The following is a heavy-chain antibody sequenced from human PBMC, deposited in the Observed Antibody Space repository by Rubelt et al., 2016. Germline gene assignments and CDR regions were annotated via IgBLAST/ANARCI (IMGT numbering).Heavy chain of an antibody. D-gene: IGHD3-22*01. CDR2: IDQGGSKM. J-gene: IGHJ3*02. Sequence: GEAGGGVVQPGRSLRLSCAASGFTFSSYVLHWVRQAPGKGLEWVASIDQGGSKMYYVDSVKGRFTISRDNTKNSLYLQMNSLRAEDTAVYYCARDPDSLLGVAYDIWGQGTMVTVSS. CDR1: GFTFSSYV. V-gene: IGHV3-7*01. CDR3: ARDPDSLLGVAYDI.